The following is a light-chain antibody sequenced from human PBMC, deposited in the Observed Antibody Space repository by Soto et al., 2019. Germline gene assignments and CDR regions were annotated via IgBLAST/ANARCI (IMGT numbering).Light chain of an antibody. CDR2: EVT. CDR1: SSDVGGYDY. V-gene: IGLV2-14*01. Sequence: QSALTQPASVSGSPGQSIAISCTGTSSDVGGYDYVSWYQQQPDKATKLMIYEVTQRPSVVSNRFSGSKSGNTAPLTIAGRQAEDDAYYYCSSHTSGSTRVFGTGTKLTVL. CDR3: SSHTSGSTRV. J-gene: IGLJ1*01.